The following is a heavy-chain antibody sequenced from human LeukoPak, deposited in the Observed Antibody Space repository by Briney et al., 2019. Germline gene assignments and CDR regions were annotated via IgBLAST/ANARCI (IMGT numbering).Heavy chain of an antibody. V-gene: IGHV3-48*03. D-gene: IGHD5-18*01. J-gene: IGHJ4*02. CDR3: ARDAGYSYGLGNGIEY. Sequence: PGGSLRLSCAASGFTFSRYEMNWVRQAPGKGLEWVSYISTSGSTIYYADSVKGRFTMSRDNAKKSLHLQMNSLRAEDTAIYYCARDAGYSYGLGNGIEYWGQGTLVTVSS. CDR2: ISTSGSTI. CDR1: GFTFSRYE.